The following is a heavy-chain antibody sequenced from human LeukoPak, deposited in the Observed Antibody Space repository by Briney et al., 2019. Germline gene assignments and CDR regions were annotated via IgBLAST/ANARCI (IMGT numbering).Heavy chain of an antibody. V-gene: IGHV3-15*01. CDR2: IKSRTDGETT. CDR1: GFTVSSYY. CDR3: TRVQSGSSSWVDS. J-gene: IGHJ4*02. D-gene: IGHD6-6*01. Sequence: GGSLRLSCAASGFTVSSYYMSRVRQAPGKGLEWVGRIKSRTDGETTDYAAPVKGRFTISREDSKNTLYLQMNSLKTEDTAVYFCTRVQSGSSSWVDSWGQGTLVTVSS.